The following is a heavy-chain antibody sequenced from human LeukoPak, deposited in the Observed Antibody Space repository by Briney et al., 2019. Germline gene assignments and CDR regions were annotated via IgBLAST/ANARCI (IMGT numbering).Heavy chain of an antibody. V-gene: IGHV3-23*01. Sequence: PGGSLRLSCAASGLTFSIYAMTWVRQAPGKGLEWVSMISGSGDTTYYADSVKGRFTISRDKSKNTLFLQMNSLRAEDTAVYYCASRHPGSSSPHFDYWGQGTLVTVSS. J-gene: IGHJ4*02. D-gene: IGHD6-6*01. CDR3: ASRHPGSSSPHFDY. CDR2: ISGSGDTT. CDR1: GLTFSIYA.